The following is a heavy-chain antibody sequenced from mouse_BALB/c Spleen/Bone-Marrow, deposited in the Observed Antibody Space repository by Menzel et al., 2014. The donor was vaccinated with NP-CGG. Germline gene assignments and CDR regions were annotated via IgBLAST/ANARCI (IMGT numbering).Heavy chain of an antibody. CDR3: TRSRYDYDNAMDC. Sequence: VQLQQSGAELVKPGASVKLSCKASGYTFXSYYMYWVKQRPGQGLEWIGEINPSNGGTNFNEKFKSKATLTVDKSSSTAYMQLSSLTSEDSAVYYCTRSRYDYDNAMDCWGQGTSVTVSS. V-gene: IGHV1S81*02. CDR2: INPSNGGT. CDR1: GYTFXSYY. J-gene: IGHJ4*01. D-gene: IGHD2-4*01.